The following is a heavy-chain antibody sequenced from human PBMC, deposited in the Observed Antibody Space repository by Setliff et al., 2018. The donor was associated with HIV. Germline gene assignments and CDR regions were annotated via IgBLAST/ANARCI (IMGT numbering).Heavy chain of an antibody. CDR1: GYNFPMYY. CDR3: ARSLCYYDSCGYYYNY. D-gene: IGHD3-22*01. CDR2: IYPNDSDT. V-gene: IGHV5-51*01. Sequence: GESLKISCKGYGYNFPMYYIAWVRQMPGKGLEWMGLIYPNDSDTRYSPSFQGQVTISVDKSINTAYLQWNSLKASDTAMYYCARSLCYYDSCGYYYNYWGQGTLVTVSS. J-gene: IGHJ4*02.